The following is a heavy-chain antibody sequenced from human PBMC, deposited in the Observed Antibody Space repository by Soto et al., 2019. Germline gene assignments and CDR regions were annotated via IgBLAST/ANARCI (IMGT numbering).Heavy chain of an antibody. CDR2: MSSTTSAI. J-gene: IGHJ6*02. CDR1: GFSIGDYY. D-gene: IGHD3-3*01. Sequence: GWSLRLSCAASGFSIGDYYMSWIRQAPGKGLEWISYMSSTTSAIYYAESVKGRFTISRDNAKNSLYLQMNSLRDEDTAVYYCARATDFWSHMDVWGQGTTVTVSS. CDR3: ARATDFWSHMDV. V-gene: IGHV3-11*01.